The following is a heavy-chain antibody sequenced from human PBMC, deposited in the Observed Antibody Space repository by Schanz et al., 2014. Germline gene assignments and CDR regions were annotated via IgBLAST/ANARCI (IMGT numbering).Heavy chain of an antibody. Sequence: EVHLVESGGGLVKPGGSLRLSCAASTSIFNHAWMSWVRQAPGKGLEWLGRIKSKTDGETTDYAAPVKGRFSISRDDSQSTLYLQMNSLKIEDTAVYYCATASSPVREAGAGSSFHLWGQGTLVDVSP. V-gene: IGHV3-15*01. CDR1: TSIFNHAW. CDR2: IKSKTDGETT. CDR3: ATASSPVREAGAGSSFHL. J-gene: IGHJ5*02. D-gene: IGHD6-13*01.